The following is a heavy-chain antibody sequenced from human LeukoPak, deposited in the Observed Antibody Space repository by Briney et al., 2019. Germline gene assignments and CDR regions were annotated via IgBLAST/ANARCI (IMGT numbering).Heavy chain of an antibody. CDR1: GGTFSSYA. D-gene: IGHD2-21*02. V-gene: IGHV1-69*05. J-gene: IGHJ6*03. Sequence: SVKVSCKASGGTFSSYAISWVRQAPGQGLEWMGGIILIFGTANYAQKFQGGVTITTDESTSTAYMELSSLRSEDTAVYYCARVGGDHLYYYYMDVWGKGTTVTVSS. CDR2: IILIFGTA. CDR3: ARVGGDHLYYYYMDV.